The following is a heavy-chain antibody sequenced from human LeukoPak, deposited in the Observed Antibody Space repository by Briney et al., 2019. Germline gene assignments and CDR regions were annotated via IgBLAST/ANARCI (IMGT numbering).Heavy chain of an antibody. Sequence: PSETLSLTCTVSGGSIRSSSYNWAWIRQHPGKGLEWNGGIHHNGGTYYSPSLKSRVTISVDTYKNQFSLRLSSVTAEDTAVYFCARRSIVATVNAAFDVWGQGTMVIVSS. V-gene: IGHV4-39*01. J-gene: IGHJ3*01. CDR3: ARRSIVATVNAAFDV. CDR2: IHHNGGT. CDR1: GGSIRSSSYN. D-gene: IGHD5-12*01.